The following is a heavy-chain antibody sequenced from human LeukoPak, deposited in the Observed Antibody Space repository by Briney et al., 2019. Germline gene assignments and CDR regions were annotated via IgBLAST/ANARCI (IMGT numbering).Heavy chain of an antibody. CDR2: ISSSGSTI. V-gene: IGHV3-48*03. CDR1: GFTFSSYE. Sequence: GGSLRLSCAASGFTFSSYEMNWVRQAPGKGLEWVSYISSSGSTIYYADSVKGRFTISRDNAKNSLYLQMNSLRAEDTAIYYCARSGGSWFDPWGQGTLVTVSS. J-gene: IGHJ5*02. D-gene: IGHD3-16*01. CDR3: ARSGGSWFDP.